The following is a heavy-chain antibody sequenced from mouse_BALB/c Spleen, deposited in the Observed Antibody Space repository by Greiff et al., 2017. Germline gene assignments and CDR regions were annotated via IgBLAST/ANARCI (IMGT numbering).Heavy chain of an antibody. CDR2: ISNLAYSI. J-gene: IGHJ2*01. V-gene: IGHV5-15*02. Sequence: EVKLVESGGGLVQPGGSRKLSCAASGFTFSDYGMAWVRQAPGKGPEWVAFISNLAYSIYYADTVTGRFTISRENAKNTLYLEMSSLRSEDTAMYYCARDGNNYFDYWGQGTTLTVSS. CDR1: GFTFSDYG. CDR3: ARDGNNYFDY. D-gene: IGHD2-1*01.